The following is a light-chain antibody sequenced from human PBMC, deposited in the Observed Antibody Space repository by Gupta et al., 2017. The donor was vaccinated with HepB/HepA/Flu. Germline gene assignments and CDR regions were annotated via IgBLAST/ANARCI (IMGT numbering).Light chain of an antibody. J-gene: IGKJ5*01. CDR2: YAS. V-gene: IGKV6-21*01. Sequence: EVVLTQSPDFQSVTPNEKVTITCRASQSVGSNLHWYQQKPDQSPKLLIKYASQSFSGVPSRFSGSGSGTEFTLTINSLEPEDAATYYCHQSKHLPITFGQGTRLEIK. CDR1: QSVGSN. CDR3: HQSKHLPIT.